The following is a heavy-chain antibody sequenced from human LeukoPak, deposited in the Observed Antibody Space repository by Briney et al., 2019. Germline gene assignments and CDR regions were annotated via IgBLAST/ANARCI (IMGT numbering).Heavy chain of an antibody. CDR2: ISSSSSYI. D-gene: IGHD6-6*01. Sequence: GGSLRLSCAASGFTFSSYSMNWVRQAPGKGLEWVSSISSSSSYIYYADSVKGRFTISRDNAKNSLYLQMNSLRAEDTAVYYCARGGHSSSSVNDYWGQGSLVSVSS. CDR3: ARGGHSSSSVNDY. V-gene: IGHV3-21*01. J-gene: IGHJ4*02. CDR1: GFTFSSYS.